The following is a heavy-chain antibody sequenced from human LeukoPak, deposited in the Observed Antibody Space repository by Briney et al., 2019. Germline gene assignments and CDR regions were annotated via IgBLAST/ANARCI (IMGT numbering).Heavy chain of an antibody. V-gene: IGHV3-9*01. D-gene: IGHD6-13*01. J-gene: IGHJ4*02. CDR3: AKDTVGGIAAAGTPLGY. Sequence: PGGSLRLSCAASGFTFDDYAMHWVRQAPGKGLEWVSGISWNSGSIGYADSVKGRFTISRDNAKNSLYLQMNSLRAEDTALYYCAKDTVGGIAAAGTPLGYWGQGTLVTVSS. CDR1: GFTFDDYA. CDR2: ISWNSGSI.